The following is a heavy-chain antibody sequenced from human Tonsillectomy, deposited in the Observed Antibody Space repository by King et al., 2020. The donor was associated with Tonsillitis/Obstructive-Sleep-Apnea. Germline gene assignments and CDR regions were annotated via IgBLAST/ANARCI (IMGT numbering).Heavy chain of an antibody. V-gene: IGHV3-48*02. CDR1: GFTFSSYR. Sequence: VQLVESGGGLVQPGGSLRLSCAASGFTFSSYRMNWVRQAPGKGLEWVSYISRSSSIIYYADSVKGRFTISRDNAKNSLYLQMNSLRDEDTAVYYCARDAHDSSGYLQNAFDYWGQGTLVTVSS. J-gene: IGHJ4*02. D-gene: IGHD3-22*01. CDR2: ISRSSSII. CDR3: ARDAHDSSGYLQNAFDY.